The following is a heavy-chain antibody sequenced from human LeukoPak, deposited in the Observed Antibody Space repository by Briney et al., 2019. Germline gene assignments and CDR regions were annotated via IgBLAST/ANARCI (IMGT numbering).Heavy chain of an antibody. D-gene: IGHD5-12*01. Sequence: SQTLSLTCTVSGGASISSGGYYWSWIRQPPGKGLGWIGYIYHSGSTYYNPSLKSRVNISVDRSKNQFSLKLRSVTAADTAVYYCASSDLVTTIFDFDSWGQGALVTVSS. CDR1: GGASISSGGYY. CDR3: ASSDLVTTIFDFDS. V-gene: IGHV4-30-2*01. CDR2: IYHSGST. J-gene: IGHJ4*02.